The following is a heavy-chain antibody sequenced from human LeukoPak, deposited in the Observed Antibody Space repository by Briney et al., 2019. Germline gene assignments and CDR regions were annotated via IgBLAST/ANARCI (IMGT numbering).Heavy chain of an antibody. Sequence: PSETLSLTCTVSGASMNNSPYYWTWIRQPAGKGLEWIGHIFTTGPGSYNPSLRSRVTISRDTSKNEFSPSLNSVTAADTAVYYCAGSWNAERSFDPWGQGTLVTVSS. CDR2: IFTTGPG. J-gene: IGHJ5*02. CDR1: GASMNNSPYY. D-gene: IGHD1-1*01. V-gene: IGHV4-61*09. CDR3: AGSWNAERSFDP.